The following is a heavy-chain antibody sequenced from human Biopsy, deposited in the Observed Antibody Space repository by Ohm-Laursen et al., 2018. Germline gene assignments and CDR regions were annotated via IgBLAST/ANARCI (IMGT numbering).Heavy chain of an antibody. J-gene: IGHJ5*02. V-gene: IGHV4-59*05. D-gene: IGHD3-22*01. CDR1: GGSMTGYE. CDR3: ARDYDTSGYYYVS. CDR2: IFYRGST. Sequence: GTLSLTCRVSGGSMTGYEWSWIRLAPGKGLEWIGSIFYRGSTHYKPSLKSRVNISVDTSKNQFSLKLNSVTAADTAVYYCARDYDTSGYYYVSWGQGTLVTVSS.